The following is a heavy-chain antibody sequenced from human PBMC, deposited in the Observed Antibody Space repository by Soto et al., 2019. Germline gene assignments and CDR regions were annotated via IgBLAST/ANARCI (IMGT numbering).Heavy chain of an antibody. Sequence: GGSLRLSCAASGFTFTTDAMNWVRQAPGKGLEWVSAISGSGGSPYYADSVKGRFTISRDDSKNTLYLQMNSLKTEDTAVYYCTTVRTLWGQGTLVTVS. J-gene: IGHJ4*02. CDR1: GFTFTTDA. D-gene: IGHD1-1*01. CDR2: ISGSGGSP. CDR3: TTVRTL. V-gene: IGHV3-23*01.